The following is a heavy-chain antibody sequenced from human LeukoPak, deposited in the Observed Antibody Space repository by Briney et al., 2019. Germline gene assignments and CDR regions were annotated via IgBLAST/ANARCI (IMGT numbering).Heavy chain of an antibody. J-gene: IGHJ4*02. D-gene: IGHD6-13*01. CDR3: ARRAPYRHTIAAFDY. CDR1: GGSISSSSYY. Sequence: SETLSLTCTVSGGSISSSSYYWGWIRQPPGKGLEWIGSIYYSGSTYYNPSLKSRVTISVDTSKNQFSLKLSSVTAADTAVYYCARRAPYRHTIAAFDYWGQGTLVTVSS. V-gene: IGHV4-39*07. CDR2: IYYSGST.